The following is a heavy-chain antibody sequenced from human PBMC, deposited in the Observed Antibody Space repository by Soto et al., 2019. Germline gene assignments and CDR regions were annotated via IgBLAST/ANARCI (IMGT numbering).Heavy chain of an antibody. D-gene: IGHD2-21*02. CDR3: ARDGGVVVVTAPFDY. CDR2: INAGNGNT. Sequence: ASVKVSCKASGCTFTSYAMHWVRQAPGQRLEWMGWINAGNGNTKYSQKFQGRVTITRDTSASTAYMELSSLRSEDTAVYYCARDGGVVVVTAPFDYWGQGTLVTVSS. CDR1: GCTFTSYA. V-gene: IGHV1-3*01. J-gene: IGHJ4*02.